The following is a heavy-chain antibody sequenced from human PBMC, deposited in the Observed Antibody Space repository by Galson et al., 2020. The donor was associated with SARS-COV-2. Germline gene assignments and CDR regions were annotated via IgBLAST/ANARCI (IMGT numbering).Heavy chain of an antibody. CDR2: ISYEGSVK. CDR3: AKRTAILWLGDTGAFDI. CDR1: GFNFNNFG. J-gene: IGHJ3*02. V-gene: IGHV3-30*18. Sequence: TGGSLRLSCVASGFNFNNFGMHWVRQAPGKGLEWLAVISYEGSVKYYGDSVKGRFTISKDSSKNTVYLQMNSLRPEDTAVYFCAKRTAILWLGDTGAFDIWGQGTMVTVA. D-gene: IGHD3-10*01.